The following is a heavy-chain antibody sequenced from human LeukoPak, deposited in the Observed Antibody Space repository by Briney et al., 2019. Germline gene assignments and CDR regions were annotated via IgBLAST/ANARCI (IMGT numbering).Heavy chain of an antibody. CDR2: IRQDGSEK. Sequence: GGSLRLSCAASGFTFSSYEMNWVRQAPGKGLEWVANIRQDGSEKYYVDSVKGRFTISRDNAKNSLYLQMNSLRAEDTAVYYCARVSPNTVTTLQYFDYWGQGTLVTVSS. D-gene: IGHD4-17*01. CDR3: ARVSPNTVTTLQYFDY. V-gene: IGHV3-7*01. CDR1: GFTFSSYE. J-gene: IGHJ4*02.